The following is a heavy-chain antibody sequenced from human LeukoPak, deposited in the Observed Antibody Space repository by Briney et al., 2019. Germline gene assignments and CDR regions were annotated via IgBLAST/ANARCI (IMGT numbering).Heavy chain of an antibody. V-gene: IGHV3-7*03. CDR1: GFTFSSYW. D-gene: IGHD1-1*01. Sequence: PGGSLRLSCEASGFTFSSYWMSWVRQAPGKGLEWVANIKTDGSEKYYVDSVKGRFTISRDNAKNSLYLQMNSLRAEDTAVYYCAKDWKDSLFFDYWGQGTLVTVSS. CDR2: IKTDGSEK. CDR3: AKDWKDSLFFDY. J-gene: IGHJ4*02.